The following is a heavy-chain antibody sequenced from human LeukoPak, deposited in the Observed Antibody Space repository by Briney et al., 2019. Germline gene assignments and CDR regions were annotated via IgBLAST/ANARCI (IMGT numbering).Heavy chain of an antibody. J-gene: IGHJ4*02. D-gene: IGHD3-9*01. CDR1: GFTFGDHS. Sequence: GRSLRLSCTASGFTFGDHSVSWFRQAPGKGLEWVGFIRSKAYGGTAEYAASVKGRFTISRDDSKSVAYLQKDSLKTEDTAVYYCTREIRYFDWFQADYWGQGTLVTVSS. CDR3: TREIRYFDWFQADY. V-gene: IGHV3-49*03. CDR2: IRSKAYGGTA.